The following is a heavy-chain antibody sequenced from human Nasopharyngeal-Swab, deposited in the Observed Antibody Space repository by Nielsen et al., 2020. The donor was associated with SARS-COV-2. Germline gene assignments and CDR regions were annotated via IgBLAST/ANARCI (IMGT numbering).Heavy chain of an antibody. Sequence: GGSLRLSCAASGFTVSSNYMSWVRQAPGKGLEWVSVIYSGGSTHYADSVKGRFTISRDNSKNTLYLQMNSLRAEDTAVYYCAREWDYYGSGSFGAFDIWGQGTMVTVSS. CDR1: GFTVSSNY. V-gene: IGHV3-53*01. J-gene: IGHJ3*02. CDR3: AREWDYYGSGSFGAFDI. D-gene: IGHD3-10*01. CDR2: IYSGGST.